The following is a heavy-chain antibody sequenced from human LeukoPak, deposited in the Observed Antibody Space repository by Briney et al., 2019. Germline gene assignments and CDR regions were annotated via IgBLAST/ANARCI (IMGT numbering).Heavy chain of an antibody. V-gene: IGHV3-30*02. D-gene: IGHD3-22*01. CDR2: TRYDGSDK. Sequence: GGALRLSCAAAGFTPSNYVMHWGRPAPGKGLEGVAFTRYDGSDKYNADSLKGRFTISRDNAKNSLYLQMNSLRAEDTAVYYSVRGFYYDSSGGSKWGQGTLVTVSS. J-gene: IGHJ4*02. CDR1: GFTPSNYV. CDR3: VRGFYYDSSGGSK.